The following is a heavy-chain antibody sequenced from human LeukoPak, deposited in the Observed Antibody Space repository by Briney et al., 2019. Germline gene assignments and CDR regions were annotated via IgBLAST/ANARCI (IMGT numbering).Heavy chain of an antibody. CDR2: ISGSGGSS. J-gene: IGHJ6*02. Sequence: PGGSLRLSCAASGFTFNDYAMTWVRQAPGKGLEWVSAISGSGGSSHYAESVKGRFTISGDNSKNALYLQMNSLRVEDTAIYYCAKERPTSVNWGPYHYGLDVWGQGTTVTVSS. V-gene: IGHV3-23*01. CDR3: AKERPTSVNWGPYHYGLDV. D-gene: IGHD7-27*01. CDR1: GFTFNDYA.